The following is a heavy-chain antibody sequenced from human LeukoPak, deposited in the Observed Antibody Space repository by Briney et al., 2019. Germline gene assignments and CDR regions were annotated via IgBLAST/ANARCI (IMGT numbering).Heavy chain of an antibody. Sequence: PSQTLSLTCTVSGGSISSGDYYWSWIRQPPGKGLEWIGYIYYSGSTYYNPSLKSRVTISVDTSKNQFSLKLSSVTAVDTAVYYCARDDALDAFDIWGQGTMVTVSS. V-gene: IGHV4-30-4*08. CDR3: ARDDALDAFDI. J-gene: IGHJ3*02. CDR1: GGSISSGDYY. CDR2: IYYSGST.